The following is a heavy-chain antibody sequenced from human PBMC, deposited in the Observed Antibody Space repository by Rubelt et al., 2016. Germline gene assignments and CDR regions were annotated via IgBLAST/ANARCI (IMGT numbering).Heavy chain of an antibody. J-gene: IGHJ4*02. CDR1: GGSISSYY. CDR3: ARGGTYYYGS. Sequence: QVQLQESGPGLVKPSETLSLTCTVSGGSISSYYWSWIRQPPGKGLAWIGEINHSRSTNYNPSLKSRVTISVGTSKTPFSLKLSSVTAADTAVYYCARGGTYYYGSWGQGTLVTVSS. D-gene: IGHD3-10*01. V-gene: IGHV4-59*01. CDR2: INHSRST.